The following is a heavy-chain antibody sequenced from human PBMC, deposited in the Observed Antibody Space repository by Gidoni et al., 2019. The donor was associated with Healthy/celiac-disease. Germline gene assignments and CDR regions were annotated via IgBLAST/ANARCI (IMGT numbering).Heavy chain of an antibody. CDR2: IRYDGSNK. D-gene: IGHD3-16*01. V-gene: IGHV3-33*01. Sequence: VQLVESGGGVVQPGRSLRLSCAASGFTFSSYGMPWVRQAPGKGLGWEAVIRYDGSNKYYADSVKGRFPISKDNSKNTLDLQMNSLRAEDTAVYYCGMVGWGDYWGQGTLVTVSS. J-gene: IGHJ4*02. CDR1: GFTFSSYG. CDR3: GMVGWGDY.